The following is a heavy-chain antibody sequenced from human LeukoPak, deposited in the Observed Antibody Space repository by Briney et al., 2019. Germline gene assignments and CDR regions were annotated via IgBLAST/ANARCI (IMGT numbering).Heavy chain of an antibody. D-gene: IGHD6-6*01. CDR2: IYTSGST. V-gene: IGHV4-4*07. CDR1: GGSINSYY. J-gene: IGHJ4*02. Sequence: SETLSLTCTISGGSINSYYWSWIRQPAGKGLEWIGRIYTSGSTKNPSLKSRVTMSIDTSKNQFSLKLSSVTAADTAVYYCARGPGGSSSSDFDYWGQGTLVTVSS. CDR3: ARGPGGSSSSDFDY.